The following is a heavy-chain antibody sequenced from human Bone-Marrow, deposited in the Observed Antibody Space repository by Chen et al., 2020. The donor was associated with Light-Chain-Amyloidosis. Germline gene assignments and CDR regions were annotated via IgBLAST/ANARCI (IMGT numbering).Heavy chain of an antibody. V-gene: IGHV5-51*01. D-gene: IGHD2-21*01. CDR3: ARRRDGYNFDY. CDR1: GYTFPNYW. Sequence: EVXXXQSGPEVKKPGESLKISCKGSGYTFPNYWIGWVRQMPGKGLEWMGVIYPDDSDARYSXXXXXXXXXXXXXXXXXXXXXXXXXXXXXTAMYYCARRRDGYNFDYWGQGTLVTVSS. J-gene: IGHJ4*02. CDR2: IYPDDSDA.